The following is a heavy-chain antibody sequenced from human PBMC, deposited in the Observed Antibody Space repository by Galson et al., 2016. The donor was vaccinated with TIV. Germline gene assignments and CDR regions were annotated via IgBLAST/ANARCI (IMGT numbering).Heavy chain of an antibody. CDR1: GFTFSSYA. V-gene: IGHV3-30-3*01. CDR3: ARDLGSSAYFDY. D-gene: IGHD6-6*01. J-gene: IGHJ4*02. CDR2: ISYDGTNR. Sequence: SLRLSCAASGFTFSSYAMHWVRQAPGKGLQWVAVISYDGTNRFYADSVKGRFTISRDNSKNTLYLQMSSLRTEDTAVYFCARDLGSSAYFDYWGRGTPVTVSS.